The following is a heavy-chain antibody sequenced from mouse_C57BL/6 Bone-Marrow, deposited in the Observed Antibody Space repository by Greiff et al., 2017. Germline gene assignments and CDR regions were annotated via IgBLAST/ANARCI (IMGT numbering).Heavy chain of an antibody. CDR1: GYTFTSYE. V-gene: IGHV1-85*01. Sequence: VKLMESGPELVKPGASVKLSCKASGYTFTSYEINWVKQRPGQGLEWIGWIYPRDGSTKYNEKFKGKATLTVDTSSSTAYMELHSLTSEDSAFYVCARGGAYYSNYWFAYWGQGTLVTVSA. J-gene: IGHJ3*01. CDR2: IYPRDGST. D-gene: IGHD2-5*01. CDR3: ARGGAYYSNYWFAY.